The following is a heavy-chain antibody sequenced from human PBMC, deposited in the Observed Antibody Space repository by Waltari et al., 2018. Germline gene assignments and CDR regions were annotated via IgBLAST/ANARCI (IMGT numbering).Heavy chain of an antibody. CDR1: GGSISSGGYP. Sequence: QLQLQESGPGLAKPSQTLSLTCAVSGGSISSGGYPGSWIRQPPGKGLYWIGYIYLSGSTYYNPSLKSRVTISLDSSKNQFSLKLSSVTAADTAVYYCARLNDILAGYDAFDIWGQGTMVTVSS. V-gene: IGHV4-30-2*01. CDR3: ARLNDILAGYDAFDI. J-gene: IGHJ3*02. CDR2: IYLSGST. D-gene: IGHD3-9*01.